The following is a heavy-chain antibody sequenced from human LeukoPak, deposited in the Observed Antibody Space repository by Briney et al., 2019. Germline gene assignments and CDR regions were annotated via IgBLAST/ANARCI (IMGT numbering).Heavy chain of an antibody. CDR2: IWYDGSNK. J-gene: IGHJ4*02. D-gene: IGHD1-26*01. Sequence: GGSLRLSCAASGFTFSSYGMHWVRQAPGKGLEWVAVIWYDGSNKYYADSVKGRFTISRDNSKNTLYLQMNSLRAEDTAVYYCARSFSGTYSGSYGFDYWGQGTLVTVSS. CDR1: GFTFSSYG. CDR3: ARSFSGTYSGSYGFDY. V-gene: IGHV3-33*01.